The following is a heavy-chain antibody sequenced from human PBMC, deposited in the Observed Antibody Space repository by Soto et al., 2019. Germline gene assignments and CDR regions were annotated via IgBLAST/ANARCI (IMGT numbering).Heavy chain of an antibody. CDR2: ISNSGGDT. D-gene: IGHD3-22*01. V-gene: IGHV3-23*01. J-gene: IGHJ4*02. CDR1: GFTFSSYS. CDR3: ARPLYYDSTGYTRCFDY. Sequence: VQLLESGGGLVQPGGSLRLSCAASGFTFSSYSMSWVRQAPGKGLEWVSAISNSGGDTYYADSVKGRFTISRDNSKNTLYLQMDSLRAEDTAVYYYARPLYYDSTGYTRCFDYWGQGTQVTVSS.